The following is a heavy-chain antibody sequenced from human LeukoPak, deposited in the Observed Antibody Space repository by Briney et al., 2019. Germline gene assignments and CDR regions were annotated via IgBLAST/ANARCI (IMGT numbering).Heavy chain of an antibody. Sequence: SETLSLTCTVSGGSISSSSYYWSWIRQPPGKGLEWIGYIYYSGSTNYNPSLKSRVSISVDTSKNQFSLKLTSVTAADTAVYYCARYWGSNAFDIWGQGTMVTVSS. CDR2: IYYSGST. CDR1: GGSISSSSYY. V-gene: IGHV4-61*05. D-gene: IGHD7-27*01. J-gene: IGHJ3*02. CDR3: ARYWGSNAFDI.